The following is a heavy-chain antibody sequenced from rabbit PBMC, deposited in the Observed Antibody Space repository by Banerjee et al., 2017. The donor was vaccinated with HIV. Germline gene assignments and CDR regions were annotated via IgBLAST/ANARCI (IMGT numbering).Heavy chain of an antibody. J-gene: IGHJ6*01. CDR1: GFSFSNGYV. Sequence: QQLLVESGGGLVQPEGSLTLTCTASGFSFSNGYVMCWVRQAPGKGLEWIACINTISGDTVYATWAKGRFTISKASWTTVTLQMTSLTAADTATYFCGRDRDGDAGYGSLALWGPGTLVTVS. D-gene: IGHD6-1*01. CDR3: GRDRDGDAGYGSLAL. V-gene: IGHV1S45*01. CDR2: INTISGDT.